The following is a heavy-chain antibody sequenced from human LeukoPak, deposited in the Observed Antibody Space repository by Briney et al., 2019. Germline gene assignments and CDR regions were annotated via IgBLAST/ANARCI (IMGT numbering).Heavy chain of an antibody. Sequence: ASLTVSCKASGYTFTVHYIHWVRQAPGQGLEWMGWIYPYRGDTNYAQNFQGRVTMTRDTSISTAYMELSSLKSDDTAVYYCARDRNSGSSLYIWGQGTMLRVSS. CDR2: IYPYRGDT. CDR1: GYTFTVHY. CDR3: ARDRNSGSSLYI. V-gene: IGHV1-2*02. D-gene: IGHD6-6*01. J-gene: IGHJ3*02.